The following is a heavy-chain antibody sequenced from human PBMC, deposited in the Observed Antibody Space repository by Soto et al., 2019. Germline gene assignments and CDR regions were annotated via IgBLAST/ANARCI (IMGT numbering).Heavy chain of an antibody. D-gene: IGHD2-2*01. J-gene: IGHJ6*02. V-gene: IGHV3-23*01. Sequence: EVQLLESGGGLVQPGGSLRLSCTASGFTFDNYGMSWVRQAPGKELEWVSGIYNSGDYTYYAASVKGRFTISRDTPRYTLYLEMSSLRAEATAIYYCGKGTHTVPGYGLDVWGQGTTVTVSS. CDR2: IYNSGDYT. CDR1: GFTFDNYG. CDR3: GKGTHTVPGYGLDV.